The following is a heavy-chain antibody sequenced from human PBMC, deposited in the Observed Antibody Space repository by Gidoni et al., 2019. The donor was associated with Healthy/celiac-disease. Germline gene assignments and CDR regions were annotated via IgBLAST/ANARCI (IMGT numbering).Heavy chain of an antibody. D-gene: IGHD3-9*01. V-gene: IGHV3-15*01. CDR2: IKSKTDGGTT. CDR1: GFTFSNAW. Sequence: EVQLVESGGGLVKPGGSLRLSCAASGFTFSNAWMSWVRQAPGKGLEWVGRIKSKTDGGTTDYAAPVKGRFTISRDDSKNTLYLQMNSLKTEDTAVYYCTTEDFDWLGKAFDYWGQGTLVTVSS. J-gene: IGHJ4*02. CDR3: TTEDFDWLGKAFDY.